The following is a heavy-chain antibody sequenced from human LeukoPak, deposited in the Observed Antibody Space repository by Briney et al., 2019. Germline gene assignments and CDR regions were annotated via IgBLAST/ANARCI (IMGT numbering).Heavy chain of an antibody. CDR2: TYYRSKWYF. CDR1: GDNVFHNNAA. CDR3: AREGPAFDI. V-gene: IGHV6-1*01. J-gene: IGHJ3*02. Sequence: SQTLSLTCAISGDNVFHNNAAWNWIRQSPSRGLEWLGKTYYRSKWYFDYAVSVEGRITINVDTSKNLFSLQLTSVTPEDTAVYYCAREGPAFDIWGQGTMVTVSS.